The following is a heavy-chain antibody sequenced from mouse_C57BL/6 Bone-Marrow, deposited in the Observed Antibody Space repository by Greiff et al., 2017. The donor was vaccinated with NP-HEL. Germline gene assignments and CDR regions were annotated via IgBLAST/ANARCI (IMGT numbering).Heavy chain of an antibody. CDR3: AKGLLYYDYDFLFAY. CDR2: IYPRSGNT. J-gene: IGHJ3*01. V-gene: IGHV1-81*01. D-gene: IGHD2-4*01. Sequence: QVQLQQSGAELARPGASVKLSCKASGYTFTSYGISWVKQRTGQGLEWIGEIYPRSGNTYYTEKFKGKATLTADKSSSTAYMELRSLTSEDSAVYFCAKGLLYYDYDFLFAYWGQGTLVTVSA. CDR1: GYTFTSYG.